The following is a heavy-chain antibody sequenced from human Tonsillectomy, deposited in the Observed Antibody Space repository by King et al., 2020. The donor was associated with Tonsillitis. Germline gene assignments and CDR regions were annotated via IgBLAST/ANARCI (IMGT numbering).Heavy chain of an antibody. Sequence: VQLVESGGGLVQPGGSLRLSCAASGFTFSSYSMNWVRQAPGKGLEWVSYISSSSSTIYYADSVKGRFTISRDNAKNSLYLQMNSLRDEDTAVYYCARDKGPRAPTGELFRWGQGTLVTLSS. CDR3: ARDKGPRAPTGELFR. CDR2: ISSSSSTI. J-gene: IGHJ4*02. D-gene: IGHD3-10*01. V-gene: IGHV3-48*02. CDR1: GFTFSSYS.